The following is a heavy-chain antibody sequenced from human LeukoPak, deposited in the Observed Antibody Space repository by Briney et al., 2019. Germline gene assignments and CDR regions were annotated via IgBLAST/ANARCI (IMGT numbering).Heavy chain of an antibody. J-gene: IGHJ4*02. Sequence: PSETLSLTCTVSGGSISSYYWSWIRQPPGKGLEWIGYIYYSGNTNYNPSLKSRVTISVDTSKNQFSLRLRSVTAADTAVYYCARAPAKGSYYFDYWGQGTLVTVSS. CDR1: GGSISSYY. V-gene: IGHV4-59*01. CDR2: IYYSGNT. CDR3: ARAPAKGSYYFDY. D-gene: IGHD6-6*01.